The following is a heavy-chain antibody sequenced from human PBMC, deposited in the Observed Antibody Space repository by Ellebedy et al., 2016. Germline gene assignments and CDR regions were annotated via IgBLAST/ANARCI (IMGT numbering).Heavy chain of an antibody. Sequence: GGSLRLSXAASGFTFSSYGMHWVRQAPGKGLEWVAVIWYDGSNKYYADSVKGRFTISRDNSKNTLYLQMNSLRAEDTAVYYCARGDCSSTCCYLDYWGQGTLVTVSS. CDR3: ARGDCSSTCCYLDY. V-gene: IGHV3-33*01. J-gene: IGHJ4*02. CDR1: GFTFSSYG. D-gene: IGHD2-2*01. CDR2: IWYDGSNK.